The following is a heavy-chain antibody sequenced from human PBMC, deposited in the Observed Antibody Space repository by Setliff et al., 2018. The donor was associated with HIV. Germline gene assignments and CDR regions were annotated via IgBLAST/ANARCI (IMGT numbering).Heavy chain of an antibody. V-gene: IGHV3-23*01. CDR3: AKDDVPRDFDI. J-gene: IGHJ3*02. CDR2: ISGSGINT. Sequence: ETLSLTCKVSGDSISSGGYYWTWIRKPAGKGLEWVSGISGSGINTYYADSVKGRLTISRDNSKNTLYLQMNSLRAEDTAVYYCAKDDVPRDFDIWGQGTMVSVSS. CDR1: GDSISSGGYY.